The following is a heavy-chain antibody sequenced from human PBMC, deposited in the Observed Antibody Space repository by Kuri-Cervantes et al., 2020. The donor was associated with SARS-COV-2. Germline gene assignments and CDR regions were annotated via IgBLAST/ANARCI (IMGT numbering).Heavy chain of an antibody. V-gene: IGHV3-30*03. CDR2: ISYDGSNK. J-gene: IGHJ6*02. D-gene: IGHD2-2*01. Sequence: GGSLRLSCAASGFTFSSYGMHWVRQAPGKGLEWVAVISYDGSNKYYADSVKGRFTISRDNSKNTLYLQMNSLRAEDTAVYYCTTDCSSTSCYFYYYYGMDVWGQGTTVTVSS. CDR1: GFTFSSYG. CDR3: TTDCSSTSCYFYYYYGMDV.